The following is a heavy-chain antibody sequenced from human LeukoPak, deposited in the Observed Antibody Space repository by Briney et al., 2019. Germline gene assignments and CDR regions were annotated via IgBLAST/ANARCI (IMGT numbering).Heavy chain of an antibody. CDR3: ARDLGLIYYYDSSGYYSDAFDI. Sequence: ASVKVSCKASGYTFTSYGISLVRQAPGQGLEWMGWISAYNGNTNHAQKLQGKVTMTTDTTTSTAYMELRSLRSDDTAVYYCARDLGLIYYYDSSGYYSDAFDIWGQGTMVTVSS. CDR1: GYTFTSYG. J-gene: IGHJ3*02. V-gene: IGHV1-18*01. D-gene: IGHD3-22*01. CDR2: ISAYNGNT.